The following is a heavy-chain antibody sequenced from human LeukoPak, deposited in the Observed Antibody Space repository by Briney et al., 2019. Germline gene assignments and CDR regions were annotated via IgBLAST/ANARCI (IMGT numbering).Heavy chain of an antibody. V-gene: IGHV4-4*08. CDR3: AGTHYYGSGSYFDY. CDR2: TYSTGTT. CDR1: GGSITDYY. J-gene: IGHJ4*02. Sequence: SETLSLTCTVSGGSITDYYWSWIRQPPGKGLEWIAYTYSTGTTNYNPSLKNRVIISVDTSKKQFSLRLDSVTAADTAVYYCAGTHYYGSGSYFDYWGQGTLVTVSS. D-gene: IGHD3-10*01.